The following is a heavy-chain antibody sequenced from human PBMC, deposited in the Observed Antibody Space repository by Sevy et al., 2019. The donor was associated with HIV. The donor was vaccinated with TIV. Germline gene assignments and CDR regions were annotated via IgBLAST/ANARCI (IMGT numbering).Heavy chain of an antibody. D-gene: IGHD2-15*01. J-gene: IGHJ4*02. CDR3: ARSGGTNLFDY. Sequence: GGSLRLSCAASGFTLINHWMHWVRQAPGKGLVWVSGIRGDGATTTYADSVKGRFTISRDNAKNTLYVQMNSLRGEDTAVYYCARSGGTNLFDYWGQGILVTVSS. CDR1: GFTLINHW. CDR2: IRGDGATT. V-gene: IGHV3-74*01.